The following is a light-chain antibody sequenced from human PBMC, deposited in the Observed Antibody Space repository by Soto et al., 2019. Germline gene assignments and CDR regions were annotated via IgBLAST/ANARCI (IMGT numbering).Light chain of an antibody. V-gene: IGKV1-9*01. CDR3: QQLNSYPLYT. CDR1: QGISSY. Sequence: IQLTQSPSSLSASVGDRVTITCRASQGISSYLDWYQQKPGKAPKLLIYAASTLQSGVPSRFSGSGSGTDFTLTISSLQPEDFATYSCQQLNSYPLYTFGQGTKLEIK. CDR2: AAS. J-gene: IGKJ2*01.